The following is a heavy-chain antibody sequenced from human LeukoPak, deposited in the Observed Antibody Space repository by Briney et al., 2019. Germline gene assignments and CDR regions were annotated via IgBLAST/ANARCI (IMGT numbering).Heavy chain of an antibody. D-gene: IGHD3-10*01. Sequence: PSETLSLTCTVSGDSITSYYWNWVRQPPGKGLEWIGYIHYTGKNNYNPSLKSRVTISVDTSKNQFSLKLSSVTAADTAVYYCASTPIYYYGSGSYFDYWGQGTLVTVSS. CDR1: GDSITSYY. J-gene: IGHJ4*02. CDR3: ASTPIYYYGSGSYFDY. CDR2: IHYTGKN. V-gene: IGHV4-59*01.